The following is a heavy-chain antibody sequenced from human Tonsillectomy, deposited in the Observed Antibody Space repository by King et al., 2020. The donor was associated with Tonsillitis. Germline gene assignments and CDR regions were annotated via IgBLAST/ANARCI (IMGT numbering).Heavy chain of an antibody. CDR2: IKSRNDAVTT. Sequence: QLVESGGGLVKPGGSLRLSCAASGLTFSDAWMNWVRQAPGKGLEWVGRIKSRNDAVTTDYAAPVKGRFTISRDDSKNSLYLQMNNLKTEDTGIYYCTTAGGYSSSPCNFLACGQGTLVTAS. D-gene: IGHD6-13*01. V-gene: IGHV3-15*01. CDR3: TTAGGYSSSPCNFLA. J-gene: IGHJ1*01. CDR1: GLTFSDAW.